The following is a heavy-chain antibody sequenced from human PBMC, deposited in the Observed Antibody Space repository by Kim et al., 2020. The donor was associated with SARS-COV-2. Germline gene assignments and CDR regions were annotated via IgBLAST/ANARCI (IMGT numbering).Heavy chain of an antibody. CDR2: IIPILGIA. Sequence: SVKVSCKASGGTFSSYAISWVRQAPGQGLEWMGRIIPILGIANYAQKFQGRVTITADKSTSTAYMELSSLRSEDTALYYCARDLHNWNDCRIDYWGQGT. CDR1: GGTFSSYA. D-gene: IGHD1-1*01. CDR3: ARDLHNWNDCRIDY. J-gene: IGHJ4*02. V-gene: IGHV1-69*04.